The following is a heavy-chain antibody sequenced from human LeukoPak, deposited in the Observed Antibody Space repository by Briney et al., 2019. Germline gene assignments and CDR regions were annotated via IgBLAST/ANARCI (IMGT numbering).Heavy chain of an antibody. Sequence: SGGSLRLSCAASGFTVSSNYMSWVRQAPGKGLEWVSVIYSGGSTHYADSVKGRFTISRDDSKNTLYLQMNSLRAEDTAVYYCAKFAGMDTPMVGYFDYWGQGTLVTVSS. V-gene: IGHV3-66*01. CDR1: GFTVSSNY. J-gene: IGHJ4*02. D-gene: IGHD5-18*01. CDR3: AKFAGMDTPMVGYFDY. CDR2: IYSGGST.